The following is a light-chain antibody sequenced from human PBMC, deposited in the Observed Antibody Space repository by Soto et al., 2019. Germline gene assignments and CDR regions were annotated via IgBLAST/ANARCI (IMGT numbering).Light chain of an antibody. J-gene: IGLJ1*01. Sequence: ALTQPASVSGSPGQSITISCTGTSSDVGGYNYVSWYQQHPGKAPKLMIYDVSNRPSGVSNRFSGSKSGNTASLTISGLQAEDEADYYCSSYTSSSTLGYVFGTGTKVTV. CDR3: SSYTSSSTLGYV. CDR1: SSDVGGYNY. V-gene: IGLV2-14*01. CDR2: DVS.